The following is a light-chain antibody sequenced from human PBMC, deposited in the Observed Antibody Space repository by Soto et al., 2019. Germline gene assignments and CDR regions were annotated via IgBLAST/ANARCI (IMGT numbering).Light chain of an antibody. V-gene: IGLV1-44*01. CDR1: RSNIGSNS. Sequence: QSVLTQPPSASGTTGQRVTISCSGSRSNIGSNSVNWYQQLPGSAPKLLIHNTNQRPSGVPDRFSGSKSGTSVSLAISGLQSEDEADYYCAAWDDSMKYVFGTGTKLTVL. CDR2: NTN. CDR3: AAWDDSMKYV. J-gene: IGLJ1*01.